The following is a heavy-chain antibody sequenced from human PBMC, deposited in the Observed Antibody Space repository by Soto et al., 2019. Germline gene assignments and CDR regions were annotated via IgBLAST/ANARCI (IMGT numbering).Heavy chain of an antibody. CDR3: ARVYDFWSGRYFDY. D-gene: IGHD3-3*01. Sequence: ASLKVSCKSPGYTFTSYSMHWVRQAPGQRLEWMGWINAGNGNTKYSQKFQGRVTITRDTSASTAYMELSSLRSEDTAVYYCARVYDFWSGRYFDYWGQGTLVTVSS. V-gene: IGHV1-3*01. J-gene: IGHJ4*02. CDR1: GYTFTSYS. CDR2: INAGNGNT.